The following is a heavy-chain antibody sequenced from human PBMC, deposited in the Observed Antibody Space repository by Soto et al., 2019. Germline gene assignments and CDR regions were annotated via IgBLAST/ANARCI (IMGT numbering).Heavy chain of an antibody. CDR1: GGSISSYY. J-gene: IGHJ6*02. CDR2: IYYSGST. D-gene: IGHD3-22*01. V-gene: IGHV4-59*01. Sequence: SETLSLTCTVSGGSISSYYWSWIRQPPGKGLEWIGYIYYSGSTNYNPSLKSRVTISVDTSKNQFSLKLSSVTAADTAVYYCARDKPQSFYYDSSGYYSRLYYYGMDVWGQGTTVTVSS. CDR3: ARDKPQSFYYDSSGYYSRLYYYGMDV.